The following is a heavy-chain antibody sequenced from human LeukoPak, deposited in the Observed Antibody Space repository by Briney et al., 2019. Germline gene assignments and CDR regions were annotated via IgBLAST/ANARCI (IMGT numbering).Heavy chain of an antibody. D-gene: IGHD2-8*01. J-gene: IGHJ4*02. V-gene: IGHV3-33*05. Sequence: PGGSLRLSCAASGFTFSSYGMHWVRQAPGKGLEWVAVISYDGSNKYYADSVKGRFTTSRDNSKNTLYLQMNTLRAEDTAVYYCARDPGGVVYFDYWGQGTLVTVSS. CDR3: ARDPGGVVYFDY. CDR1: GFTFSSYG. CDR2: ISYDGSNK.